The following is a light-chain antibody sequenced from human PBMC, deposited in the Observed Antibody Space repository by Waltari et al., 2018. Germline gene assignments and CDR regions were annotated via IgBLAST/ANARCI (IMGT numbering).Light chain of an antibody. V-gene: IGLV2-14*03. CDR2: DVS. CDR3: SSYISSSTLEL. CDR1: SGDVGAYNY. J-gene: IGLJ2*01. Sequence: QSALTQPASVSGSPGQSITNSCTGTSGDVGAYNYVSWYQQHPGKAPKLMIFDVSNRPSGVSNRFSGSKSGNTASLTISGLQAEDEADYYCSSYISSSTLELFGGGTSLTVL.